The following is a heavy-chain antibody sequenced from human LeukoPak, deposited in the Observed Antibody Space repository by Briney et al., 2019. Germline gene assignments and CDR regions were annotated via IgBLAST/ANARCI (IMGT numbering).Heavy chain of an antibody. CDR1: GFTVSSYN. V-gene: IGHV3-48*02. CDR3: ARGCARCGHYNYYFMDV. Sequence: GGSLRLSCAASGFTVSSYNMNWVRQTPGKGLEWVSYISSSGYTMHHADSVKGRFTVSRDSAKNSLYLQMNSLRDEDAAVYFCARGCARCGHYNYYFMDVWGKGTTVTVSS. D-gene: IGHD2-21*01. CDR2: ISSSGYTM. J-gene: IGHJ6*03.